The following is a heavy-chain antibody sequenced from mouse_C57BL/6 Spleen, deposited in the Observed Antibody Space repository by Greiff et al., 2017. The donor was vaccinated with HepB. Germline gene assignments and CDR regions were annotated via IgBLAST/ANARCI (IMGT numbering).Heavy chain of an antibody. CDR2: IRSKSSNYAT. CDR3: VRDEITTRGYAMDY. J-gene: IGHJ4*01. CDR1: GFTFNTYA. Sequence: EVMVVESGGGLVQPKGSLKLSCAASGFTFNTYAMHWVRQAPGKGLEWVARIRSKSSNYATYYADSVKDRFTISRDDSQSMLYLQMNNLKTEDTAMYYCVRDEITTRGYAMDYWGQGTSVTVSS. V-gene: IGHV10-3*01. D-gene: IGHD1-1*01.